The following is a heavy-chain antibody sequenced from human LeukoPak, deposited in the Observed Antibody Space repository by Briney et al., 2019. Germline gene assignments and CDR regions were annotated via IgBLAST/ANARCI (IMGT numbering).Heavy chain of an antibody. CDR1: DYTFTSYG. CDR3: ARGPYYGDLNPDYFVY. Sequence: ASVKVSCKTSDYTFTSYGITWVRQAPGQGLEWMGWISTYNGKTNYEDKFQGRVTMTTGTFTKTVYVQLRSLRSDDTALYYCARGPYYGDLNPDYFVYWGQGTLVTVSS. CDR2: ISTYNGKT. J-gene: IGHJ4*02. D-gene: IGHD3-16*01. V-gene: IGHV1-18*01.